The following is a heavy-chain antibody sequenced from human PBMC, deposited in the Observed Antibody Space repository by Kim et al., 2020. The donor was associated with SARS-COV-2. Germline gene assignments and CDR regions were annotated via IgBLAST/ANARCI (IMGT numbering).Heavy chain of an antibody. D-gene: IGHD3-10*01. CDR2: IYHSGST. CDR3: AREVGFGELFNWFDP. CDR1: GYSISSGYY. Sequence: SETLSRTCTVSGYSISSGYYWGWIRQPPGKGLEWIGSIYHSGSTYYNPSLKSRVTISVDTSKNQFSLKLSSVTAADTAVYYCAREVGFGELFNWFDPWG. J-gene: IGHJ5*02. V-gene: IGHV4-38-2*02.